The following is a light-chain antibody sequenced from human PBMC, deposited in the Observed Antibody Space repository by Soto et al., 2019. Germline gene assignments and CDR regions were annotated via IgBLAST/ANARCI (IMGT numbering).Light chain of an antibody. V-gene: IGKV1-39*01. Sequence: IQLTQSPSSLSASVGDRVSITCRASQDIKTYLAWYQQERGKAPKLLISGTFTLQSGVPSRFNGSGSGTDFTLTISSLQPEDFATYYCQQSYSTPRTFGQGTKVDIK. CDR2: GTF. CDR3: QQSYSTPRT. CDR1: QDIKTY. J-gene: IGKJ1*01.